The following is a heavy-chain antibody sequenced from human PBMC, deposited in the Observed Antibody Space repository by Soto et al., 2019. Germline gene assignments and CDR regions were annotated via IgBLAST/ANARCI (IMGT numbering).Heavy chain of an antibody. CDR3: AREARYPKGGMDV. D-gene: IGHD6-6*01. V-gene: IGHV3-48*01. Sequence: GGSLRLSCAASGFTFSRYSMNWVRQAPGRGLEWVSYITSASTTIYYADSVKGRFTISRDNAKNSVYLQMDSLRAEDTAVYYCAREARYPKGGMDVCGQGPTVTVYS. J-gene: IGHJ6*02. CDR1: GFTFSRYS. CDR2: ITSASTTI.